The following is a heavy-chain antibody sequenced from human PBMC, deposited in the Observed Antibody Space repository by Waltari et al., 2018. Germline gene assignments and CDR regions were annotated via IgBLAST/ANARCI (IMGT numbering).Heavy chain of an antibody. J-gene: IGHJ3*02. CDR2: MYFSGTH. Sequence: VQLQESGPGLVKPSETLSLSCDVSGDSITSHFWRWIRHAPGKGLEWIGYMYFSGTHNYNPSLKSRVTISIDTSKNHFSLNLRSVTAADTAIYYCARLPRGSVIIGAFDIWGQGTQVTVSS. CDR3: ARLPRGSVIIGAFDI. CDR1: GDSITSHF. D-gene: IGHD3-22*01. V-gene: IGHV4-59*11.